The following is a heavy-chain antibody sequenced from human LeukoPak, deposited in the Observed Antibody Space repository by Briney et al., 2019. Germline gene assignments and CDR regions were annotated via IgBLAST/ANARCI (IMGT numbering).Heavy chain of an antibody. CDR2: ISYDGSNK. V-gene: IGHV3-30*18. CDR1: GFTFSSYG. Sequence: GGSLRLSCAASGFTFSSYGMHWVRQAPGKGLEWVAVISYDGSNKYYAGSVKGRFTISRDNSKNTLYLQMNSLRAEDTAVYYCAKARIVGATTGFDYWGQGTLATVSS. D-gene: IGHD1-26*01. J-gene: IGHJ4*02. CDR3: AKARIVGATTGFDY.